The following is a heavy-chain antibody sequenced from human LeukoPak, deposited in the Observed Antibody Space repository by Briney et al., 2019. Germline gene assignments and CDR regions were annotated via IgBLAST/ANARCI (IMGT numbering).Heavy chain of an antibody. CDR2: IYHSGST. V-gene: IGHV4-30-2*01. D-gene: IGHD6-19*01. CDR3: ARVGVAVAEVSYFDY. Sequence: SETLSLTCAVSGGSISSGGYSWSWIRQPPGKGLEWIGYIYHSGSTYYNPSLKSRVTISVDRSKNQFSLKLSSVTAADTAVYYCARVGVAVAEVSYFDYWGQGTLVTVSS. J-gene: IGHJ4*02. CDR1: GGSISSGGYS.